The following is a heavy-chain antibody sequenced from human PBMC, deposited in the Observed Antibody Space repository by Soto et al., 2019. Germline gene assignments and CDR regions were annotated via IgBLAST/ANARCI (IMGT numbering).Heavy chain of an antibody. CDR2: IIPIFGTA. CDR3: AVTASSPGIAVAGTDY. J-gene: IGHJ4*02. Sequence: SVKVSCKASGGTFSSYAISWVRQAPGQGLEWMGGIIPIFGTANYAQKFQGRVTITADESTSTAYMELSSLRSEGTAVYYCAVTASSPGIAVAGTDYWGQGTLVTVSS. CDR1: GGTFSSYA. D-gene: IGHD6-19*01. V-gene: IGHV1-69*13.